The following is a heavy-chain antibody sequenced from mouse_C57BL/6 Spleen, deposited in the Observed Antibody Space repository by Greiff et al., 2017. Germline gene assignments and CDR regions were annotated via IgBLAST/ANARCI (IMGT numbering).Heavy chain of an antibody. CDR2: IHPSDNDT. J-gene: IGHJ1*03. V-gene: IGHV1-74*01. CDR3: AIGGRGRDWYFDV. CDR1: GYTFTSYW. D-gene: IGHD3-3*01. Sequence: QVQLQQPGAELVKPGASVKVSCKASGYTFTSYWMHWVKQRPGQGLEWIGRIHPSDNDTNYNQKFTGKATLTVDKSSSTAYMQLSSLTSEDYAVYYCAIGGRGRDWYFDVWGTGTTVTVSS.